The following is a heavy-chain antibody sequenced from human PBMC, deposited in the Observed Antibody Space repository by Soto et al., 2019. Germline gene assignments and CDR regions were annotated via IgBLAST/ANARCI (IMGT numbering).Heavy chain of an antibody. J-gene: IGHJ6*02. CDR1: GFTFSTYG. CDR2: MGNDGITT. CDR3: AKGQDSSYSLSYYYYGMDV. V-gene: IGHV3-30*02. D-gene: IGHD5-18*01. Sequence: TGGSLRLSCAASGFTFSTYGMHWVRQAPGKGLEWVAVMGNDGITTFYADSVKGRFTISRDNSKNTLFLQMNSLRADDTAVYYCAKGQDSSYSLSYYYYGMDVWGQGTTVTVSS.